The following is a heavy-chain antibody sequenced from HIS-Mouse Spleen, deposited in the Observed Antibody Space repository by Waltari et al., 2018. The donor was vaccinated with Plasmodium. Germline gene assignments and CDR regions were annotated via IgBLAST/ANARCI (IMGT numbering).Heavy chain of an antibody. CDR3: ARGMKSSSSAFDI. CDR2: IYSGGST. Sequence: EVQLVESGGGLIQPGGSLRLACEASGFTVSSNYMSWVGKAPGKGLGWVSVIYSGGSTYYADSVKGRFTISRDNSKNTLYLQMNSLRAEDTAVYYCARGMKSSSSAFDIWGQGTMVTVSS. CDR1: GFTVSSNY. D-gene: IGHD6-6*01. J-gene: IGHJ3*02. V-gene: IGHV3-53*01.